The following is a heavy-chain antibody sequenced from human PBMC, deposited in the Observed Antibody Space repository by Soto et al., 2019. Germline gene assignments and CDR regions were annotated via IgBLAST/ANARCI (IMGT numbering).Heavy chain of an antibody. CDR1: GFTFDSYW. CDR2: INNDGSHT. Sequence: EVQLVESGGGLVQPGGSLRLSCTPSGFTFDSYWMHWVRQAPGKGLVWVSRINNDGSHTDYADSVQGRFTISRDNANNKLYVEMDSLRVEDTAVYYCARGSNIFHGIAYWGQGTLVTVSS. J-gene: IGHJ4*02. D-gene: IGHD3-9*01. CDR3: ARGSNIFHGIAY. V-gene: IGHV3-74*01.